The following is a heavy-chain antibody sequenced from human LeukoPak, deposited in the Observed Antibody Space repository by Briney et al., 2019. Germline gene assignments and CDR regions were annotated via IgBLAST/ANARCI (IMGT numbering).Heavy chain of an antibody. V-gene: IGHV4-38-2*02. Sequence: PSETLSLTCAVSGYSISSDYHWGWIRQPPGKGLEWIGAMHHSGSTYYNPSLKSRVTISVDTSENQVSLKLNSVTAADTAVYYCARDRSYYTFDYWGQGTLVIVSA. CDR3: ARDRSYYTFDY. J-gene: IGHJ4*02. CDR2: MHHSGST. D-gene: IGHD3-10*01. CDR1: GYSISSDYH.